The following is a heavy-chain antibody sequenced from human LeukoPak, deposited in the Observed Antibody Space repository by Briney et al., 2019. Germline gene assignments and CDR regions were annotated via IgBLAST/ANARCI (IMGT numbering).Heavy chain of an antibody. CDR3: ARHLYRGVTEY. V-gene: IGHV4-39*01. CDR1: GYSISDGTYY. CDR2: IFHTGST. D-gene: IGHD3-10*01. Sequence: SETLSLTCSVSGYSISDGTYYWGWIRQPQGKGLEWIGSIFHTGSTLYNPPLRSRVTMSVDTSKNQFSLQLSSVTAADTAVFYCARHLYRGVTEYWGQGTLVTVSS. J-gene: IGHJ4*02.